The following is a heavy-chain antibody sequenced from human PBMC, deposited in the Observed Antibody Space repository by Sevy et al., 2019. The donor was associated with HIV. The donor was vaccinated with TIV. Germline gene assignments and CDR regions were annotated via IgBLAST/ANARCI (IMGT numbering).Heavy chain of an antibody. CDR2: IIPIFGTG. J-gene: IGHJ4*02. CDR3: ARDLLSYSGYDFRSFDY. Sequence: ASVKVSCKASGGAFSTYAISWVRQAPGQGLEWMGGIIPIFGTGNYAQKFQGRVTITADESTSTAYMELSSLRSEDTAVSYCARDLLSYSGYDFRSFDYWGQGTLVTVSS. D-gene: IGHD5-12*01. CDR1: GGAFSTYA. V-gene: IGHV1-69*13.